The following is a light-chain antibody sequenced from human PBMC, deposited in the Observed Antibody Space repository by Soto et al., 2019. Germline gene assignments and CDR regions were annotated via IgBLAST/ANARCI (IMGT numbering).Light chain of an antibody. V-gene: IGKV1-27*01. J-gene: IGKJ3*01. CDR3: QKYSSAPPLFT. CDR1: QGISNY. Sequence: DFQMTQSPSSLSASVGDRVTITCRASQGISNYLAWYQQKPGKVPKLLIYGASTLQSGVPSRFNGSGSGTDFTLTIIILQPEDAATYYCQKYSSAPPLFTFGPGTKVDIK. CDR2: GAS.